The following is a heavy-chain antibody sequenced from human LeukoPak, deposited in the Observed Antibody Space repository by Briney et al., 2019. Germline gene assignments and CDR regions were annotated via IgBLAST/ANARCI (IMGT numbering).Heavy chain of an antibody. D-gene: IGHD3-10*01. J-gene: IGHJ4*02. V-gene: IGHV4-59*08. CDR3: ARHWRFGEFPTFDY. CDR1: GGSISSYY. Sequence: SETLSLTCTVSGGSISSYYWSWIRQPPGKGLEWIGYIYYSGSTNYNPSLKSRVTISVDTSKNQFSLKLSSVTAADTAVYYCARHWRFGEFPTFDYWGQGTLVTVSS. CDR2: IYYSGST.